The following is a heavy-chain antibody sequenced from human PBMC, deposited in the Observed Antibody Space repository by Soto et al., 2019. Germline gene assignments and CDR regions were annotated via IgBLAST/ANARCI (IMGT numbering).Heavy chain of an antibody. CDR3: ARRSGYYYYYYGMDV. D-gene: IGHD3-3*01. CDR1: GGSFSGYY. J-gene: IGHJ6*02. CDR2: INHSGST. Sequence: PSETLSLTCAVYGGSFSGYYWSWIRQPPGKGLEWIGEINHSGSTNYNPSLKSRVTISVDTSKNQFSLKLSPVTAADTAVYYCARRSGYYYYYYGMDVWGQGXTVTVYS. V-gene: IGHV4-34*01.